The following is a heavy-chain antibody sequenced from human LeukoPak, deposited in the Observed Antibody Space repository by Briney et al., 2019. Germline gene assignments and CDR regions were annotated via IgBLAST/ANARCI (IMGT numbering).Heavy chain of an antibody. V-gene: IGHV3-23*01. CDR3: AKNVGNAVTTSHGI. D-gene: IGHD4-17*01. J-gene: IGHJ4*02. CDR1: GFTFSNYA. CDR2: ISGSGSNT. Sequence: GGSLRLSCAASGFTFSNYAMTWVRQAPGKGLEWVSGISGSGSNTDYADSVKGRFTISRDNSKNTLHLQLNSLRAEDTAVYYCAKNVGNAVTTSHGIWGQGTLVTVSS.